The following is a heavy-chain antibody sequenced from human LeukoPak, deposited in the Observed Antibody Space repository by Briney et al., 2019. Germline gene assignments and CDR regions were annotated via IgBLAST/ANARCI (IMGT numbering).Heavy chain of an antibody. CDR2: ISYDGSNK. V-gene: IGHV3-30-3*01. CDR3: AKAGNSGYDFDY. J-gene: IGHJ4*02. CDR1: GFTFSSYA. Sequence: PGGSLRLSCAASGFTFSSYAMHWVRQAPGKGLEWVAVISYDGSNKYYADSVKGRFTISRDNSKNSLYLQMNSLRTEDTALYYCAKAGNSGYDFDYWGQGTLVTVSS. D-gene: IGHD5-12*01.